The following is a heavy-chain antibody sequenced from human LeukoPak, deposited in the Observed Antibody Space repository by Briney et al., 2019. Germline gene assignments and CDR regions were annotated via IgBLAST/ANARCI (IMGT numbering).Heavy chain of an antibody. J-gene: IGHJ5*02. CDR2: TSEDNVNT. V-gene: IGHV1-18*01. D-gene: IGHD3-3*01. CDR1: GYSFINYG. CDR3: VRDWEWKAARNLFDP. Sequence: ASVKVSCKASGYSFINYGISWVRQARGQGREWRGWTSEDNVNTYYAQKFLGRVIMTTETSPTTAYMELSSLRPDDTAVYYCVRDWEWKAARNLFDPWGQGTRVTVSS.